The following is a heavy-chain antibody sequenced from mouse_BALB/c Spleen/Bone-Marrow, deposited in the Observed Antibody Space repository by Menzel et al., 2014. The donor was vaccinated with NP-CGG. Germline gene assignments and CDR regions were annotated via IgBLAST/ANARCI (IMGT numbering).Heavy chain of an antibody. CDR1: GFTFRDYY. Sequence: EVKLMESGGGLVKPGGPLKLSCAASGFTFRDYYMYWVRQTPEKRLEWVATISDGGSYTYYPDSVKGRFTISRDNAKNNLYLQMSSLKSEDTAMYYCARAYGNYYAMDYWGQGTSVTVSS. V-gene: IGHV5-4*02. D-gene: IGHD2-1*01. J-gene: IGHJ4*01. CDR2: ISDGGSYT. CDR3: ARAYGNYYAMDY.